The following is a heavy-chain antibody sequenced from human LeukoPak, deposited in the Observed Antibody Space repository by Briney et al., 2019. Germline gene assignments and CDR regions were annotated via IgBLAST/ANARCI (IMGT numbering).Heavy chain of an antibody. CDR1: GYTFTGYY. CDR2: IKPNSGGT. Sequence: GASVKVSCKASGYTFTGYYIHWVRQAPGQGLEWMGWIKPNSGGTNYAQKFQGRVTMTRDTSINTAYMELSRLRSDDAAVYYCARVFGRQLPDYWGQGTLVTVSS. V-gene: IGHV1-2*02. J-gene: IGHJ4*02. D-gene: IGHD1-26*01. CDR3: ARVFGRQLPDY.